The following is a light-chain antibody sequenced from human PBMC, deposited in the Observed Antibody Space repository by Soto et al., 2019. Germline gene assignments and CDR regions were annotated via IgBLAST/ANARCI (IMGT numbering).Light chain of an antibody. CDR1: QSFXGW. Sequence: TRYASTLAASVGSRVTIICRASQSFXGWVAWYQQKPGKAPKVLXDAASSLETGGPSRFSGSASATEFTLTINSLQPEDFANYYCQQHNTYPLTFGGGTKVDIK. V-gene: IGKV1-5*02. CDR3: QQHNTYPLT. CDR2: AAS. J-gene: IGKJ4*02.